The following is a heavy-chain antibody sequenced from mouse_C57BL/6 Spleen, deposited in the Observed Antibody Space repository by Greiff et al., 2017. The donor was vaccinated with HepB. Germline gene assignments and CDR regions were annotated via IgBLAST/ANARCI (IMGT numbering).Heavy chain of an antibody. CDR1: GYTFTDYY. CDR2: INPNNGGT. V-gene: IGHV1-26*01. CDR3: ARGGGNYVDY. Sequence: EVQLQQSGPELVKPGASVKISCKASGYTFTDYYMNWVKQSHGKSLEWIGDINPNNGGTSYNQKFKGKATLTVDKSSSTAYMELRSLTSEDSAVNYCARGGGNYVDYWGQGTTLTVSS. J-gene: IGHJ2*01.